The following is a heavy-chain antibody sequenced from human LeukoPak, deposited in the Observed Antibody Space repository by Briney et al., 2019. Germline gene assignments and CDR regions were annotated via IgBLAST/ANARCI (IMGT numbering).Heavy chain of an antibody. V-gene: IGHV3-74*01. CDR3: VRDGPYYFDF. CDR1: GFTFSGYW. CDR2: INIDGSYT. Sequence: PGGSLRLSYAASGFTFSGYWMHWFRQPPGKGLVWVSNINIDGSYTTYADSVKGRFTISRDNAKNTLYLQMNSLRAEDTAVYYCVRDGPYYFDFWGQGTLVTVSS. J-gene: IGHJ4*02.